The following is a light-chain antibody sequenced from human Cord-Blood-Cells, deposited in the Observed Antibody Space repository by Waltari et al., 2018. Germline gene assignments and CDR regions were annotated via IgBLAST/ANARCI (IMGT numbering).Light chain of an antibody. V-gene: IGLV2-14*01. CDR3: SSYTSSSTWV. J-gene: IGLJ3*02. Sequence: ALTQPAPVPGSPGQSITIYCTGTTSDVGGFNYFPWYQQHPGKAPNLMIYDVSNRPSGVSNRFSVSKSGNTASLTISGLQAEDEADYYCSSYTSSSTWVFGGGTKLTVL. CDR2: DVS. CDR1: TSDVGGFNY.